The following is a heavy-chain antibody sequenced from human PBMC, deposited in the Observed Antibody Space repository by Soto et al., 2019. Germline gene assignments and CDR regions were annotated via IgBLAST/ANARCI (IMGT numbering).Heavy chain of an antibody. CDR2: ISSSGYI. J-gene: IGHJ4*01. CDR1: GFNFNSYT. D-gene: IGHD2-8*02. V-gene: IGHV3-21*01. CDR3: ARVKLVAVASLFSYYFDS. Sequence: GGSLRLSCAASGFNFNSYTINWVRQAPGKRLEWLSSISSSGYIFSTDSVRGRFTISRDNARNSLFLQMSSLRAEDTAVYYCARVKLVAVASLFSYYFDSWGQGTLVTVSS.